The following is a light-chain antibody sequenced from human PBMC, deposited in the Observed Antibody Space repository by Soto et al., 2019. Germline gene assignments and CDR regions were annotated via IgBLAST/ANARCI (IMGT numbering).Light chain of an antibody. J-gene: IGLJ2*01. CDR1: SSDVGNYNY. CDR3: SSYTSSNTVV. Sequence: QSALTHPASVSGSPGQSITISCTGTSSDVGNYNYVSWYQQYPGRVPKLLIYMVSNRPSGVPNRFSGSKSGNTASLTISGLQAEDEADYYCSSYTSSNTVVFGGGTQLTVL. V-gene: IGLV2-14*01. CDR2: MVS.